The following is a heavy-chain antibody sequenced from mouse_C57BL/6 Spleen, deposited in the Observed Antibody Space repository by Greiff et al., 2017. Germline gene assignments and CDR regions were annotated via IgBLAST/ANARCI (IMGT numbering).Heavy chain of an antibody. CDR2: ISNGGGST. V-gene: IGHV5-12*01. J-gene: IGHJ3*01. CDR1: GFTFSDYY. Sequence: EVMLVESGGGLVQPGGSLKLSCAASGFTFSDYYMYWVRQTPEKRLEWVAYISNGGGSTYYPDTVKGRFTISRDNAKNTLYLQMSRLKSEDTAMYYCARQGSSGTEGFAYWGQGTLVTVSA. D-gene: IGHD3-3*01. CDR3: ARQGSSGTEGFAY.